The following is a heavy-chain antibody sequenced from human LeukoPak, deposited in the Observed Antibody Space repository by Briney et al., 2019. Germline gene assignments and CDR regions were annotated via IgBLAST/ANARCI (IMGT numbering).Heavy chain of an antibody. CDR3: ARDSLKHIVVVPAAISGYMDV. D-gene: IGHD2-2*01. J-gene: IGHJ6*03. CDR1: GGTFSSYA. V-gene: IGHV1-69*13. Sequence: ASVKVSCKASGGTFSSYAISWVRQAPGQGLEWMGGIIPIFGTANYAQKFQGRVTITADESTSTAYMELSSLRSDDTAVYYCARDSLKHIVVVPAAISGYMDVWGKGTTVTVSS. CDR2: IIPIFGTA.